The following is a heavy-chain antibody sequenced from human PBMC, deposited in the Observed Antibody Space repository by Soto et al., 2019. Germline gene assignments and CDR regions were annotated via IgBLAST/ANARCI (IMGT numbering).Heavy chain of an antibody. CDR1: GFTFSSYA. D-gene: IGHD3-3*01. J-gene: IGHJ6*03. CDR3: AKDDSLDAIRITIFGVVTSVRGKYMDV. V-gene: IGHV3-23*01. CDR2: ISGSGGST. Sequence: GGSLRLSCASSGFTFSSYAMSWVRQAPGKGLEWVSAISGSGGSTYYADSVKGRFTISRDNSKNTLYLQMNSLKAEDTAVYYCAKDDSLDAIRITIFGVVTSVRGKYMDVWGKGTTVTVSS.